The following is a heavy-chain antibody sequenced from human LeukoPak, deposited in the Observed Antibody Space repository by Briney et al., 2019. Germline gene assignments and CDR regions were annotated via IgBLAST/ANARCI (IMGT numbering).Heavy chain of an antibody. V-gene: IGHV3-30*04. Sequence: GGSLRLSCAASGFTFSSYAMHWVRQAPGKGLECVAVISYDGSNKYYADSVKGRFTISRDNSKNTLYLQMNSLRAEDTAVYYCARDGDSSSFDYWGQGTLVTVSS. CDR3: ARDGDSSSFDY. J-gene: IGHJ4*02. CDR2: ISYDGSNK. D-gene: IGHD6-6*01. CDR1: GFTFSSYA.